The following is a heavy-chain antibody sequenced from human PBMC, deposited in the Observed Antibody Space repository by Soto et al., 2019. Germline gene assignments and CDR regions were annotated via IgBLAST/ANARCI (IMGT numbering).Heavy chain of an antibody. CDR2: INHSGST. D-gene: IGHD2-15*01. CDR3: ARGPVVAASTEYYYYGMDV. J-gene: IGHJ6*02. Sequence: SETLSLTCAVYGGSVSGYYWNWVRQPPGKGLEWIGEINHSGSTSYNPSLKSRVTISVDTSKNQFSLKLSSVTAADTAVYYCARGPVVAASTEYYYYGMDVWGQGTTVTVSS. CDR1: GGSVSGYY. V-gene: IGHV4-34*01.